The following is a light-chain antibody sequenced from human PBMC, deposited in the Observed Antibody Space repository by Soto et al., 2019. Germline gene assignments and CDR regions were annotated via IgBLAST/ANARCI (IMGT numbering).Light chain of an antibody. V-gene: IGLV1-40*01. Sequence: QSVLTQPPSVSGAPGRRVTISCTGSSSNIGAGYDVHWYQQLPGTAPKLLIYANTNRPSGVPDRFSASKSGTSASLAITGLQADDEADYFCQSYDSSLSVYVFGAGTKLTVL. CDR3: QSYDSSLSVYV. CDR1: SSNIGAGYD. CDR2: ANT. J-gene: IGLJ1*01.